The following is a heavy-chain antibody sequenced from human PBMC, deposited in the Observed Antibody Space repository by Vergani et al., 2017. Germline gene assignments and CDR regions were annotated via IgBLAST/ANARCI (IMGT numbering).Heavy chain of an antibody. D-gene: IGHD1-1*01. Sequence: QVQLVQSGAEVKKPGSSVKVSCKASGGTFSSYAISWVRQAPGQGLEWMGGIIPIFGTANYAKKFQGRVTITADESTSTAYMELSSLESEDTAVYYCARNPYPGSRPSPAVGYWGQGTLVTVSS. CDR2: IIPIFGTA. J-gene: IGHJ4*02. V-gene: IGHV1-69*01. CDR3: ARNPYPGSRPSPAVGY. CDR1: GGTFSSYA.